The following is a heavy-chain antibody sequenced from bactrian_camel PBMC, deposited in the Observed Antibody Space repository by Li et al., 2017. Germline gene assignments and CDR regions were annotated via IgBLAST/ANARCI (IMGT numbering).Heavy chain of an antibody. CDR2: VYVNGRGT. D-gene: IGHD4*01. V-gene: IGHV3S5*01. CDR1: GFAIGSSH. CDR3: AAGGPIGQHTTITTMTPFD. J-gene: IGHJ4*01. Sequence: HVQLVESGGGLVQPGGSLRLSCAASGFAIGSSHMSWVRQAPGKGLEWVSAVYVNGRGTGYADSVKGRFTISRDNAKTTLYLQTDKLKPEDTAMYYCAAGGPIGQHTTITTMTPFDWGQGTQVTVS.